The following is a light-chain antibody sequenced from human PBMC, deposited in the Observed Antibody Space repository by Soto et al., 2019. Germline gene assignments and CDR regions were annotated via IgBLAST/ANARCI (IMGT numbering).Light chain of an antibody. CDR2: DAS. V-gene: IGKV3-11*01. CDR1: QSVSSY. CDR3: QQRSNWPFIT. Sequence: EIVLTQSPATLSLSPGERATLSCRASQSVSSYLAWYQQKPGQAPRLLIYDASNRATGIPARFSGSGSGTDFTLTISSLEPEDFAVYDCQQRSNWPFITFGQGTRLEIK. J-gene: IGKJ5*01.